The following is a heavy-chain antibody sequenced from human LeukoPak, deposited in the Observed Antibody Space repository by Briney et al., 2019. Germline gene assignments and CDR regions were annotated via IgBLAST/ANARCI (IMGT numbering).Heavy chain of an antibody. V-gene: IGHV3-7*05. Sequence: GGSLRLSCAASGFTFTSYWMSWVRQAPGKGLEWVANIKQDGSEKFHVDSVKGRFSISRDNAKNSLYLQMNSLRAEDTAVYYCARDGIFDYWGQGTLVTVSS. CDR2: IKQDGSEK. CDR1: GFTFTSYW. J-gene: IGHJ4*02. CDR3: ARDGIFDY.